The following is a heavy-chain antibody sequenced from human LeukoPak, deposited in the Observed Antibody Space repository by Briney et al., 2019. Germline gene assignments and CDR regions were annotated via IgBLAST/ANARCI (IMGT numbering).Heavy chain of an antibody. CDR2: IKYDGTT. V-gene: IGHV3-15*01. CDR1: GFSFSDAW. D-gene: IGHD2/OR15-2a*01. Sequence: GGSLRLSCATSGFSFSDAWLSWLRQAPGKGRKWVGRIKYDGTTDYAAPVKGRFTISRDVSKATLYLQMNRLKTEDTAIYYCTTVSHFYLGGQGTLVTVSS. J-gene: IGHJ4*02. CDR3: TTVSHFYL.